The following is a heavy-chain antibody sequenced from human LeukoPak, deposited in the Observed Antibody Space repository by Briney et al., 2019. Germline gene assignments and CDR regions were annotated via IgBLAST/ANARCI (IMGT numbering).Heavy chain of an antibody. Sequence: GGSLRLSCAASGFTFSNAWMSWVRQAPGKGLEWVGRIKSKTDGGTTDYAAPVKGRFTISRDDSKNTLYLQMNSLKTEDTAVYYCTTSGYSYGYDAFDIWGQGTMVTVSS. CDR2: IKSKTDGGTT. CDR1: GFTFSNAW. J-gene: IGHJ3*02. V-gene: IGHV3-15*01. D-gene: IGHD5-18*01. CDR3: TTSGYSYGYDAFDI.